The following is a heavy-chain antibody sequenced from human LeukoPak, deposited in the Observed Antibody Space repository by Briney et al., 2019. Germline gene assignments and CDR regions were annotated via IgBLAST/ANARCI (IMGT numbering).Heavy chain of an antibody. CDR1: GFTVSSNY. Sequence: GGSLRLSCAASGFTVSSNYMSWVRQAPGKGLEWVSVIYSGGSTYYADSVKGRFTISRDNSKNTLYLQMNSLKAEDTAVYYCAKCWFGVDFTDIWGQGTMVTVSS. V-gene: IGHV3-53*05. J-gene: IGHJ3*02. D-gene: IGHD3-3*01. CDR3: AKCWFGVDFTDI. CDR2: IYSGGST.